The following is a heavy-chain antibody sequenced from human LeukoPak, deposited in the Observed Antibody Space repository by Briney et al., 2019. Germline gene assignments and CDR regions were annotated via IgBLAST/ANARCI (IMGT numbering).Heavy chain of an antibody. Sequence: SGGSLRLSCAASGNYWMHWVRQAPGKGLVWVSHINSDGSWTSYADSVKGRFTISRDNSKNTLYLQMNSLRAEDTAVYYCARDRYGFDPWGQGTLVTVSS. CDR2: INSDGSWT. J-gene: IGHJ5*02. D-gene: IGHD3-9*01. V-gene: IGHV3-74*01. CDR1: GNYW. CDR3: ARDRYGFDP.